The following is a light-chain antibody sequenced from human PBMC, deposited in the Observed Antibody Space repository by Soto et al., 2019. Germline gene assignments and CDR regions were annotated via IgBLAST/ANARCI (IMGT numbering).Light chain of an antibody. CDR1: QSVSSN. Sequence: EIVMTQSPATLSVSPGERATLSCRASQSVSSNLAWYQQKPGQAPRLLIYDASPRATGIPARFSGSGSGTEFTLTISSLQSEDFAVYYCQQYNNWPPTFGQGTKVEIK. CDR3: QQYNNWPPT. CDR2: DAS. J-gene: IGKJ1*01. V-gene: IGKV3-15*01.